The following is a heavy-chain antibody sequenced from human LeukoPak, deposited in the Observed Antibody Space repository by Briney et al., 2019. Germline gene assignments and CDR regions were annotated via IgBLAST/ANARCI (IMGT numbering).Heavy chain of an antibody. Sequence: PSGTLSLTCAVSGGSISSSNWWSWVRQPPGKGLEWIGEIYHSGSTNYNPSLKSRVTISVDKSKNQFSLKLSSVTAADTAVYYCASGDSIAAADPYYYGMDVWGQGTTVTVSS. D-gene: IGHD6-13*01. CDR2: IYHSGST. J-gene: IGHJ6*02. CDR3: ASGDSIAAADPYYYGMDV. CDR1: GGSISSSNW. V-gene: IGHV4-4*02.